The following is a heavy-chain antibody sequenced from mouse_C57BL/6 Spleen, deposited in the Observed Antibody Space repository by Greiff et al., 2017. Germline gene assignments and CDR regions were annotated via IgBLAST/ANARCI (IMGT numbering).Heavy chain of an antibody. Sequence: VHLVESGAELVRPGASVTLSCKASGYTFTDYEMHWVKQTPVHGLEWIGAIDPETGGTAYNQKFKGKAILTADKSSSTAYMELRSLTSEDSAVYYCTRRTLRYFDYWGQGTTLTVSS. CDR2: IDPETGGT. V-gene: IGHV1-15*01. CDR1: GYTFTDYE. CDR3: TRRTLRYFDY. J-gene: IGHJ2*01. D-gene: IGHD1-1*01.